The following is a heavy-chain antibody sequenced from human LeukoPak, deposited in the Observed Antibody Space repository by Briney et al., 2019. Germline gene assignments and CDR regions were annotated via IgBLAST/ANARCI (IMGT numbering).Heavy chain of an antibody. CDR2: INWNGGST. CDR1: GFTFDDYG. V-gene: IGHV3-20*04. J-gene: IGHJ6*03. Sequence: GGSLRLSCAASGFTFDDYGMSWVRQAPGKGLEWVSGINWNGGSTGYADSVKGRFTISRDNTKNSLYLQMNSLRAEDTALYYCARGLPIYYYYYMDVWGKGTTVTVSS. D-gene: IGHD2-2*01. CDR3: ARGLPIYYYYYMDV.